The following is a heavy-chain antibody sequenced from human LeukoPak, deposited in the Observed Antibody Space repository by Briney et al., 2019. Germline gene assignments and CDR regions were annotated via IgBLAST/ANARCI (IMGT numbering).Heavy chain of an antibody. D-gene: IGHD4-11*01. CDR2: ISPNSGGT. CDR1: GYTFTGYY. J-gene: IGHJ5*02. CDR3: ARERGGHDYWA. Sequence: ASVKVSCKASGYTFTGYYIHWVRQAPGQGLEWMGWISPNSGGTNYAQKFQGRVTMTRDTPISTAYMELSRLRSDDTAVYYCARERGGHDYWAWGQGTLVTVSS. V-gene: IGHV1-2*02.